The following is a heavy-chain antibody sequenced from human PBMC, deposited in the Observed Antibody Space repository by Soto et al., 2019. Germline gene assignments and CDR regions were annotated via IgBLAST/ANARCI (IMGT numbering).Heavy chain of an antibody. J-gene: IGHJ4*02. V-gene: IGHV4-59*01. CDR3: ARDHQQSFGGPAAGLYFDY. CDR2: IYYSGST. D-gene: IGHD6-13*01. CDR1: GGSISSYY. Sequence: PSETLSLTCTVSGGSISSYYWSWIRQPPGKGLEWIGYIYYSGSTNYNPSLKSRVTISVDTSKNQFSLKLSSVTAADTAVYYCARDHQQSFGGPAAGLYFDYWGQGTLVTVSS.